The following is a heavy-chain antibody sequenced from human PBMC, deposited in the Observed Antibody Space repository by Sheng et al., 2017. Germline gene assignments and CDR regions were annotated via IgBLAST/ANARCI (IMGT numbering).Heavy chain of an antibody. CDR3: VKDLRTHFYGMDV. J-gene: IGHJ6*02. CDR2: INWDGSNT. V-gene: IGHV3-43D*04. CDR1: GFTFDDYG. Sequence: EVQLVESGGSVVQPGGTLRLSCAASGFTFDDYGMHWVRQVPGKSLEWVSFINWDGSNTYYGDSVKGRFSISRDNRKNSLFLQLNSLRPEDTAFYYCVKDLRTHFYGMDVWGQGTLV.